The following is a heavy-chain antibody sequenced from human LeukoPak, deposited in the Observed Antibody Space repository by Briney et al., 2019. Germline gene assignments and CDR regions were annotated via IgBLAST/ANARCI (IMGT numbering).Heavy chain of an antibody. CDR2: IDPSDSFI. CDR1: GYRFPNFW. J-gene: IGHJ5*01. V-gene: IGHV5-10-1*01. Sequence: GESLQISCQDSGYRFPNFWLTWVRQLPGKGLEWMGRIDPSDSFINYNPSFQGRVTISADKSSNTAYLQWSSLKASDTAVYYCARQPPRGYNSAWFDSWGQGTLVTVSS. D-gene: IGHD6-19*01. CDR3: ARQPPRGYNSAWFDS.